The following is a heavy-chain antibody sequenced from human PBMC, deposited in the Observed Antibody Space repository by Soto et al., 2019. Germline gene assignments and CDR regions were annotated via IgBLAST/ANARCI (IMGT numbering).Heavy chain of an antibody. D-gene: IGHD2-15*01. J-gene: IGHJ4*02. CDR1: GFTFSSYG. CDR2: IWYDGSNK. Sequence: PGGSLRLSCAASGFTFSSYGMHWVRQAPGKGLEWVAVIWYDGSNKYYADSVKGRFTISRDNSKNTLYLQMNSLRAEDTAVYYCARSPVVVVAAKHDYWGQGT. V-gene: IGHV3-33*01. CDR3: ARSPVVVVAAKHDY.